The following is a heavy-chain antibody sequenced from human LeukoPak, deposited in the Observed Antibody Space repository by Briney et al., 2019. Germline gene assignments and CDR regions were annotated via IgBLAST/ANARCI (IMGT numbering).Heavy chain of an antibody. Sequence: PSETLSLTCTVSGGSISSYYWSWIRRPPGKGLEWIGYIHYSGSTNYNPSLKSQVTISVDTSKNQFSLKLSFVTAADTAVYYRARAGYTYADYWGQGTLVTVSS. V-gene: IGHV4-59*01. CDR2: IHYSGST. D-gene: IGHD5-18*01. CDR1: GGSISSYY. CDR3: ARAGYTYADY. J-gene: IGHJ4*02.